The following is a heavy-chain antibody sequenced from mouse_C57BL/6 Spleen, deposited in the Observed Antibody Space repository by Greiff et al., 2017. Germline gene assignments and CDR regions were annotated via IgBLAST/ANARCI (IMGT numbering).Heavy chain of an antibody. J-gene: IGHJ2*01. CDR3: ARAAGFDD. D-gene: IGHD6-1*01. V-gene: IGHV3-6*01. CDR2: ISYDGSN. CDR1: GYSITSGYY. Sequence: VQLKESGPGLVKPSQSLSLTCSVTGYSITSGYYWNWIRQFPGNKLEWMGYISYDGSNNYNPSLKNRISITRDTSKNQFFLKLNSVTTEDTATYYCARAAGFDDWGQGTTLTVSS.